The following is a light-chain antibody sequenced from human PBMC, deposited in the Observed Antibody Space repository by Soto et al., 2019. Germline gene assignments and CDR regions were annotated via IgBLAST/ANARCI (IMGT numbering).Light chain of an antibody. CDR2: AAS. CDR1: QSISSY. V-gene: IGKV1-39*01. CDR3: PQSYSTPLT. J-gene: IGKJ4*01. Sequence: DIQMTQSPSSLSASVGDRVTITCRASQSISSYLNWYQQKPGQAPKLLIYAASSLQSGVPSRFSGSGSGTDFTLTISSLQTEDFATYYCPQSYSTPLTFGVGTKVEIK.